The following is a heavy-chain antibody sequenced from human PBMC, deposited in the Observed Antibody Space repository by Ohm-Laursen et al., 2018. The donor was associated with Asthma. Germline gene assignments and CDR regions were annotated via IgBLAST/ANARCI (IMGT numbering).Heavy chain of an antibody. CDR1: GYTFTSYA. D-gene: IGHD2-2*01. CDR2: INAGNGNT. J-gene: IGHJ6*02. CDR3: ARDPPAAMSHYYYYGMDV. Sequence: ASVKVSCKSSGYTFTSYAMHWVRQAPGQRLEWMGWINAGNGNTKYSQKFQGRVTITRDTSASTAYMELSSLRSEDTAVYYCARDPPAAMSHYYYYGMDVWGQGTTVTVSS. V-gene: IGHV1-3*01.